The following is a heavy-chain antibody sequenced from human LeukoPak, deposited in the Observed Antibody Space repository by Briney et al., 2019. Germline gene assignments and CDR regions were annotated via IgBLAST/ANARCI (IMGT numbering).Heavy chain of an antibody. D-gene: IGHD5-18*01. J-gene: IGHJ4*02. V-gene: IGHV3-74*01. CDR3: AKAGGGNTGMSVDY. CDR2: INTDGSTT. Sequence: GGSLRLSCAASGFTFSRYWMHWVRQAPGKGLVWVSIINTDGSTTRYADSVKGRVTISRDNARNTLYLQLNILTAEDTAVYYWAKAGGGNTGMSVDYWGQGALVTVSS. CDR1: GFTFSRYW.